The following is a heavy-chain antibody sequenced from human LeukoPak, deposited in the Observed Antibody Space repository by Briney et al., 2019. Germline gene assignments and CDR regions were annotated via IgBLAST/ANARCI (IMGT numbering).Heavy chain of an antibody. J-gene: IGHJ4*02. CDR2: IYHSGSA. CDR1: GGSISNYY. D-gene: IGHD1-26*01. Sequence: SETLSLTCTVSGGSISNYYWSWIRQSPEKGLEWIGYIYHSGSANYHPSLTSRVTISVDTSKNQFSLKLASVTAADTAVYYCARGGGFGSPPGFWGQGTLVTVSS. CDR3: ARGGGFGSPPGF. V-gene: IGHV4-59*01.